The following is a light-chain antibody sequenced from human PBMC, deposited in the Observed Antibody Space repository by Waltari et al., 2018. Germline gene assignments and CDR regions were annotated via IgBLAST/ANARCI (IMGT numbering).Light chain of an antibody. Sequence: QSALTQPASVSGSPGQSITISCPGTSRDIGDYNFVSWYQQFPGKAPKLMIYEVSNRPLGVSNRFSGSKSGNTASLTISGLQAEDEADYYCTSYTRSNTWVFGGGTKVTVL. V-gene: IGLV2-14*01. J-gene: IGLJ3*02. CDR3: TSYTRSNTWV. CDR2: EVS. CDR1: SRDIGDYNF.